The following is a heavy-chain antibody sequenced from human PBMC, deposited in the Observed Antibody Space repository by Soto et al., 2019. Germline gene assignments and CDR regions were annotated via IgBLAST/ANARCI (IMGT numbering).Heavy chain of an antibody. D-gene: IGHD3-10*01. V-gene: IGHV3-53*01. Sequence: GGSLRLSCAASGFSVRTNYMSWVRQAPGKGLDWVSVFESSVIYYADSVKGRFTISRDNAKNSVYLQMNRVRDEDTAVYYCARDFLSGKPWGQGTLVTVSS. CDR1: GFSVRTNY. CDR3: ARDFLSGKP. J-gene: IGHJ5*02. CDR2: FESSVI.